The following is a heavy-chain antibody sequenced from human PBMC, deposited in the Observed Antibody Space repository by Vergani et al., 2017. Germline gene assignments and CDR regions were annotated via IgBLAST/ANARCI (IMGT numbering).Heavy chain of an antibody. CDR1: GGSFSGYY. D-gene: IGHD2-2*01. Sequence: QVQLQESGPGLVKPSQTLSLTCAVYGGSFSGYYWSWIRQPPGKGLEWIGEINHSGSTNYNPSLKSRVTISVDTSKNQFSLKLSSVTAADTAVYYCAVSGEDCSSTSCSYFDYWGQGTLVTVSS. CDR2: INHSGST. J-gene: IGHJ4*02. CDR3: AVSGEDCSSTSCSYFDY. V-gene: IGHV4-34*09.